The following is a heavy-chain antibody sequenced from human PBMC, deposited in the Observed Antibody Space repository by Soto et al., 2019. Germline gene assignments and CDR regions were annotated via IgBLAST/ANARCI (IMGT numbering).Heavy chain of an antibody. CDR1: GDSVLSNSGA. CDR3: ASSRFGELYNWFDP. D-gene: IGHD3-10*01. V-gene: IGHV6-1*01. Sequence: SQTLSLTCAISGDSVLSNSGAWNWIRQSPSRGLEWLARTYYRSKWYSDYASSVKSRISINTDTSKNQFSLHLRSVTPEDSAVYYCASSRFGELYNWFDPWGQGTLVTVSS. CDR2: TYYRSKWYS. J-gene: IGHJ5*02.